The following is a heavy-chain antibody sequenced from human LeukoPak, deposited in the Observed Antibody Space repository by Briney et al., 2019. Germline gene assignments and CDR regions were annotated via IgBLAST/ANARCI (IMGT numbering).Heavy chain of an antibody. CDR1: GGTFSSYA. D-gene: IGHD1-26*01. CDR2: IIPIFGTA. V-gene: IGHV1-69*06. CDR3: ARERHGVVGATGAFDI. Sequence: SVKVSCKASGGTFSSYAISWVRQAPGQGLEWMGGIIPIFGTANYAQKFQGRVTITADKSTSTAYMELSSLRSGDTAVYYCARERHGVVGATGAFDIWGQGTMVTVSS. J-gene: IGHJ3*02.